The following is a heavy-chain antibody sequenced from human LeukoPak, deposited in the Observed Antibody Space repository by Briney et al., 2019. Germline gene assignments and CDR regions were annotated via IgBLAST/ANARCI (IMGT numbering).Heavy chain of an antibody. CDR3: ARDRAYCSSTSCPRAFDY. D-gene: IGHD2-2*01. CDR1: GFSFSTFD. V-gene: IGHV3-21*01. Sequence: GGFLRLSCAGSGFSFSTFDMSWVRQAPGRGLEWVSSISSRSTYLDYADSLKGRFTISRDNAKNSLYLQMNSLRAEDTAVYYCARDRAYCSSTSCPRAFDYWGQGTLVTVSS. J-gene: IGHJ4*02. CDR2: ISSRSTYL.